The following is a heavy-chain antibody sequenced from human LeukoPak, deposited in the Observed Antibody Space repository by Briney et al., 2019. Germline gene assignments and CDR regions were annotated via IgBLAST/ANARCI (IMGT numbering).Heavy chain of an antibody. CDR2: INPDSGGT. D-gene: IGHD6-6*01. CDR1: GYTFTSYG. Sequence: ASVKVSCKASGYTFTSYGISWVRQAPGQGLEWMGWINPDSGGTNHAQKFQGRVTMTSDTSISTAYMELSSLISDDTALYYCARGHGSSPSFDYWGQGVLATVSS. CDR3: ARGHGSSPSFDY. J-gene: IGHJ4*02. V-gene: IGHV1-2*02.